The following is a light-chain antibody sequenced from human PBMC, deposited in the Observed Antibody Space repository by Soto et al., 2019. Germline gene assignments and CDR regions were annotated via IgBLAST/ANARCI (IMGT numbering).Light chain of an antibody. CDR1: QSVTNNY. CDR3: QHYGSSPIT. V-gene: IGKV3-20*01. CDR2: GAS. Sequence: EIVLTQSPGTLSLSPGERATLSCRASQSVTNNYFAWYQQKPGQAPRLLIYGASSRATGIPDRFSGSGSGTDFTLTISRLEPEDFAVYYYQHYGSSPITFGQGTRLEIK. J-gene: IGKJ5*01.